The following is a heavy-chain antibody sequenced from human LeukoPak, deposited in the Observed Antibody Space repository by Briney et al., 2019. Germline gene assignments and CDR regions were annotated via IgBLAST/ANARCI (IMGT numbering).Heavy chain of an antibody. J-gene: IGHJ4*02. CDR3: ARSAGYSSGWYRENDY. Sequence: GESLKISCKGSGYSFTSYWIGWVRQMPGKGLEWMGIIYPDDSDTRYSPPFQGQVTISADKSISTAYLQWSSLKASDTAMYYCARSAGYSSGWYRENDYWGQGTLVTVSS. V-gene: IGHV5-51*01. CDR2: IYPDDSDT. CDR1: GYSFTSYW. D-gene: IGHD6-19*01.